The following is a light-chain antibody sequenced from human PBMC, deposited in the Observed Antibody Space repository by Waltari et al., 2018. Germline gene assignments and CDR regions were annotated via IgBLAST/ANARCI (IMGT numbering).Light chain of an antibody. V-gene: IGKV1-39*01. CDR1: QSISSY. Sequence: ITCRTSQSISSYLNWYQQKPGKAPKLLIYDASTLQSGVPSRFSGSGSGTDFTLTISSLQPEDFATYHCQQSDSMPFTFGGGTKVEIK. CDR3: QQSDSMPFT. CDR2: DAS. J-gene: IGKJ4*01.